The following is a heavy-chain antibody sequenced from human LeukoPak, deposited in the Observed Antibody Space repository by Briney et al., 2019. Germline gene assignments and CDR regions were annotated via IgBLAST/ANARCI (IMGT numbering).Heavy chain of an antibody. CDR3: ARYGSGSYSDDHFQH. CDR2: IYYSGST. V-gene: IGHV4-59*08. CDR1: GGSISGYY. Sequence: RSSETLSLTCTVSGGSISGYYWSWIRQPPGKGLEWLGFIYYSGSTKYNPSLKSRVTISVDTSKNQFSLKLTSVTAADTAVYYCARYGSGSYSDDHFQHWGQGTLVTVSS. D-gene: IGHD3-10*01. J-gene: IGHJ1*01.